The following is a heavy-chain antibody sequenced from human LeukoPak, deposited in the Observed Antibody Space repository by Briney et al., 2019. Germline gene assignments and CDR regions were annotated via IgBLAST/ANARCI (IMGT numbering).Heavy chain of an antibody. V-gene: IGHV3-30*03. D-gene: IGHD6-19*01. CDR2: ISYEGSYQ. J-gene: IGHJ4*02. CDR3: ARTREQWQVLDY. Sequence: GGSLRLSCAASGFTFRDFYMSWIRQAPGKGLEWVAVISYEGSYQNYADSVKGRFTISRDNSKNMVYLQMNSLRVEDTAVYYCARTREQWQVLDYWGQGTLVTVSS. CDR1: GFTFRDFY.